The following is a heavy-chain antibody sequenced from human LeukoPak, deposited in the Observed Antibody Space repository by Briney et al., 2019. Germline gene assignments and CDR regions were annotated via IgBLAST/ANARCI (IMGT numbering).Heavy chain of an antibody. D-gene: IGHD1-26*01. J-gene: IGHJ5*02. V-gene: IGHV4-39*07. CDR2: MYHTGTT. CDR1: GGSISSSSYY. Sequence: SETLSLTCTVSGGSISSSSYYWGWIRQPPGKGLEWIASMYHTGTTYYNPSLKSRVTISVDTSKNQLSLGLTSVTAADTAVYYCTRLKWGDWFDPWGQGTLVTVSS. CDR3: TRLKWGDWFDP.